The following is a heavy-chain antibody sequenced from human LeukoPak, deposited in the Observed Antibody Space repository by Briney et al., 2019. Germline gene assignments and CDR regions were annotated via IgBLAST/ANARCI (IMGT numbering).Heavy chain of an antibody. D-gene: IGHD6-19*01. CDR1: GFTFSSYS. CDR3: ARSSGYSSGWTNWFDP. Sequence: GGSLRLSCAASGFTFSSYSMNWVRQAPGKGLEWVSSISSSSSYIYYADSVKGRFTISRDNAKNSLYLQMNSLRAEDTAVYYCARSSGYSSGWTNWFDPWGQGTLVTVS. CDR2: ISSSSSYI. J-gene: IGHJ5*02. V-gene: IGHV3-21*01.